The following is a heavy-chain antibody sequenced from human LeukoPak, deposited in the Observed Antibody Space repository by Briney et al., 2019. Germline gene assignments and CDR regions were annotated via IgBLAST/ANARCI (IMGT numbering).Heavy chain of an antibody. CDR1: GFPFISYE. D-gene: IGHD3-9*01. Sequence: GGSLSLSCAASGFPFISYEMNWVRQAPGKGLEGVSYISSSGSTIYYADSVKGRFTISRDNAKNSLYLQMNSLRAEDTAVYYCARERQGRDILTGYDAFDIWGQGTMVTVSS. J-gene: IGHJ3*02. CDR2: ISSSGSTI. CDR3: ARERQGRDILTGYDAFDI. V-gene: IGHV3-48*03.